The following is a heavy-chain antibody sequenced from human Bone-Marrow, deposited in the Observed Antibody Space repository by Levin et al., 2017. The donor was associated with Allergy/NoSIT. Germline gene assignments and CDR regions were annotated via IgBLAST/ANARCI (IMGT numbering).Heavy chain of an antibody. D-gene: IGHD3-16*01. CDR2: ISYSGTT. Sequence: SETLSLTCSVSGGSIRSGGYYWSWIRQRPGKGLEWIGYISYSGTTNYNPSLKSRATISVDTSKNQLSLKLTSVTAADTAVYYCARAQYTSNWGMFDYWGQGVLVTVSS. J-gene: IGHJ4*02. CDR1: GGSIRSGGYY. V-gene: IGHV4-31*03. CDR3: ARAQYTSNWGMFDY.